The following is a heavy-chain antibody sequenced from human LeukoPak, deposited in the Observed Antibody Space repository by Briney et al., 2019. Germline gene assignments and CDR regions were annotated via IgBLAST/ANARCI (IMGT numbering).Heavy chain of an antibody. CDR1: GGSFSGYY. CDR2: INHSGST. D-gene: IGHD2-15*01. CDR3: ARDLVVVAATGYNWFDP. Sequence: SKTLSLTCAVYGGSFSGYYWSWTRQPPGKGLEWIGEINHSGSTNYNPSLKSRVTISVDTSKNQFSLKLSSVTAADTAVYYCARDLVVVAATGYNWFDPWGQGTLVTVSS. J-gene: IGHJ5*02. V-gene: IGHV4-34*01.